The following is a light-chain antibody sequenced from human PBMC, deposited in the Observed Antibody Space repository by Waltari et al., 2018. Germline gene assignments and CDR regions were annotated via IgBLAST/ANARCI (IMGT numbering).Light chain of an antibody. J-gene: IGKJ1*01. Sequence: EIVMTQSPVTLSVSPGERATLSCRASQSVGSNLAWYQQKPGQAPSLLIYGASTRANGIPGRFSGSGSVTEFTLTLSSLQSEDFAVYYCQQYNKWPRTFGQGTKVEIK. CDR1: QSVGSN. CDR2: GAS. V-gene: IGKV3-15*01. CDR3: QQYNKWPRT.